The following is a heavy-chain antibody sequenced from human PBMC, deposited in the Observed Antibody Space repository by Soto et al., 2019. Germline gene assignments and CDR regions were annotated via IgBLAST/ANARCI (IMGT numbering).Heavy chain of an antibody. V-gene: IGHV4-59*01. J-gene: IGHJ4*02. Sequence: SETLSLTCTVSGGSISSYYWSWIRQPPGKGLEWIGYIYYSGSTNYNPSLKSRVTISVDTSKNQFSLKLSSVTAADTAVYYCARKLPHTNFDYWGQGTLVTVSS. CDR2: IYYSGST. CDR1: GGSISSYY. D-gene: IGHD2-2*01. CDR3: ARKLPHTNFDY.